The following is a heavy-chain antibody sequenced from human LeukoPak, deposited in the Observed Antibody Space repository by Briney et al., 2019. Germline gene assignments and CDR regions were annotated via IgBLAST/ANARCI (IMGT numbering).Heavy chain of an antibody. V-gene: IGHV1-46*01. D-gene: IGHD3-10*01. CDR3: ARDLSSGSGYDY. J-gene: IGHJ4*02. CDR1: GYTFTSYY. CDR2: INPTGGST. Sequence: ASVKVSCKASGYTFTSYYMHWVRQAPGQGLEWMGLINPTGGSTGYAQKFQGRVTMTRDMSTSTDYMELSSLRSEDTAVYYCARDLSSGSGYDYWGQGTLVTVSS.